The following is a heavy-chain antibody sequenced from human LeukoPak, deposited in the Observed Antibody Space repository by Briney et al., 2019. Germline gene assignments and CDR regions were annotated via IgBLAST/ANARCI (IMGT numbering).Heavy chain of an antibody. CDR1: GYSISNAYY. V-gene: IGHV4-38-2*02. CDR2: LYHSGST. J-gene: IGHJ3*02. D-gene: IGHD6-19*01. Sequence: SETLSLTCTVSGYSISNAYYWGWIRQPPGKGLEWIGSLYHSGSTYYNPSLKSRVTTSVDTSKNRFSLKLTSVTAADTAVYYCARGGFSSGWYPGAFDIWGQGTMVTVSS. CDR3: ARGGFSSGWYPGAFDI.